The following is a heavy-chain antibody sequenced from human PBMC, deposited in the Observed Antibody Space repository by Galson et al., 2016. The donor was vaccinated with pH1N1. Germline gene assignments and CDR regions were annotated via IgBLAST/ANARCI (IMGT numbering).Heavy chain of an antibody. Sequence: ETLSLTCTVSGGSVTGSSYYWGWIRQPPGRGLEWIGRLYDRGSTYYNSALTSRVAISIDTSKNQFSLKVNSVTAADAAVDYCATRKAVSGPLYMDVWGKGTTVTVSS. CDR2: LYDRGST. CDR3: ATRKAVSGPLYMDV. CDR1: GGSVTGSSYY. D-gene: IGHD5/OR15-5a*01. V-gene: IGHV4-39*07. J-gene: IGHJ6*03.